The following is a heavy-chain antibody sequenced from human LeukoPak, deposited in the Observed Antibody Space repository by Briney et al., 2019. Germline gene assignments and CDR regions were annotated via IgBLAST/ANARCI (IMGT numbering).Heavy chain of an antibody. V-gene: IGHV1-2*02. CDR2: INPNSGGT. CDR3: ARQSASYGYYYYYMDV. J-gene: IGHJ6*03. D-gene: IGHD5-18*01. CDR1: GYTFTGYY. Sequence: ASVKVSCKASGYTFTGYYMHWVRQAPGQGLEWMGWINPNSGGTNYAQKLQGRVTMTTDTSTSTAYMELRSLRSDDTAVYYCARQSASYGYYYYYMDVWGKGTTVTVSS.